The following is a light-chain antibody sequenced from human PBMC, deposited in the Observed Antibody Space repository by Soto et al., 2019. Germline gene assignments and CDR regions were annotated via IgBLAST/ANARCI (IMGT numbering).Light chain of an antibody. V-gene: IGKV1-39*01. CDR1: QSISSY. Sequence: DIQMTQSPSSLSASVGDRVTITCRASQSISSYLNCYQQKPGKAPKLLIYAASSLQSGVPSRFSGSGSGTDFTLTISSLQPEDFAVYYCQQRRSWQVTFGQGTRLEI. J-gene: IGKJ5*01. CDR2: AAS. CDR3: QQRRSWQVT.